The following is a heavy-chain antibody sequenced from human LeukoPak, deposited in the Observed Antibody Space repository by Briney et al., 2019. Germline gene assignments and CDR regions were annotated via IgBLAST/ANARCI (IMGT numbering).Heavy chain of an antibody. V-gene: IGHV4-34*01. J-gene: IGHJ4*02. CDR1: GGSFSGYY. D-gene: IGHD3-22*01. CDR2: TNHSGST. CDR3: ARYSPSSGYYFFDY. Sequence: SSETLSLTCAVYGGSFSGYYWSWIRQPPGKGLEWIGETNHSGSTNYNPSLKSRVTISIDTSKNQFSLKLSSVTAADTAVYYCARYSPSSGYYFFDYWGQGTLVTVSS.